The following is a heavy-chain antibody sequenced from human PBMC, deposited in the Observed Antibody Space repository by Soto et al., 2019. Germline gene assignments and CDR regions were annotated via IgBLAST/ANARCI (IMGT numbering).Heavy chain of an antibody. CDR1: GYIFSRYA. D-gene: IGHD1-20*01. J-gene: IGHJ4*02. CDR2: VNPANGYT. CDR3: ARLITGTVGVDY. Sequence: QVQLVQSGAGVKKPGASVTVSCKASGYIFSRYAMHWVRQAPGQRLEWMGWVNPANGYTKYSQTFQGRVTITWDTSASTGYMDLSSLRSGDTAVYFRARLITGTVGVDYWGQGTLVTVSS. V-gene: IGHV1-3*01.